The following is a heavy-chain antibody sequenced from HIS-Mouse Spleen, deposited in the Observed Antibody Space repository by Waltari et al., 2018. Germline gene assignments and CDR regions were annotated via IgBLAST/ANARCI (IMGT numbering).Heavy chain of an antibody. V-gene: IGHV4-34*01. CDR1: GGSFSGHY. CDR2: INHSGST. Sequence: QVQLQQWGAGLFKPSETLSLTCAVYGGSFSGHYWSWIRQPPGKGLEWIGEINHSGSTNYNPSLKSRVTISVDTSKNQFSLKLSSVTAADTAVYYCANGKIAAAGTGYFQHWGQGTLVTVSS. CDR3: ANGKIAAAGTGYFQH. D-gene: IGHD6-13*01. J-gene: IGHJ1*01.